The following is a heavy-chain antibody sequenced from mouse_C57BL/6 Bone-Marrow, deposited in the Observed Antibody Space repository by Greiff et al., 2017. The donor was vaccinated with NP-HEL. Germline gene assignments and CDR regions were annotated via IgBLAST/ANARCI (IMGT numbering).Heavy chain of an antibody. J-gene: IGHJ2*01. CDR2: IDPSDSYT. CDR1: GYTFTSYW. CDR3: ARKLGREGYFDY. V-gene: IGHV1-69*01. D-gene: IGHD4-1*01. Sequence: QVQLQQSGAELVMPGASVKLSCKASGYTFTSYWMHWVKQRPGQGLEWIGEIDPSDSYTNYNQKFKGKSTLTVDKSSSTAYTQLSSLTSEDSAVYYCARKLGREGYFDYWGQGTTLTVSS.